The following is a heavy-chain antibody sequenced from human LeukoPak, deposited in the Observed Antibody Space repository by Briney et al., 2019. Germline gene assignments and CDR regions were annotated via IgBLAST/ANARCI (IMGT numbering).Heavy chain of an antibody. D-gene: IGHD2-15*01. Sequence: PSETLSLTCTVSGGSISSYYWSWIRQPPGKGLEWIGYIYYSGSTYYNPSLKSRVTISVDTSKNQFSLKLSSVTAADTAVYYCASQGYCSGGSCYGYGVYWGQGTLVTVSS. CDR2: IYYSGST. V-gene: IGHV4-59*08. CDR1: GGSISSYY. CDR3: ASQGYCSGGSCYGYGVY. J-gene: IGHJ4*02.